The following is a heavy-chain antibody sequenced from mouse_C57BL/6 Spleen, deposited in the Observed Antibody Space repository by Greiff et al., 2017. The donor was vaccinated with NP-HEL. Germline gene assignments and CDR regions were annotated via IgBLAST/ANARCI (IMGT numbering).Heavy chain of an antibody. D-gene: IGHD2-5*01. V-gene: IGHV1-61*01. CDR2: IYPSDSET. CDR3: ARSGYYSNFDY. J-gene: IGHJ2*01. Sequence: VQLQQPGAELVRPGSSVKLSCKASGYTFTSYWMDWVKQRPGQGLEWIGNIYPSDSETHYNQKFKDKATLTVDKSSSTAYMQLSSLTSEDSAVYYCARSGYYSNFDYWGQGTTLTVSS. CDR1: GYTFTSYW.